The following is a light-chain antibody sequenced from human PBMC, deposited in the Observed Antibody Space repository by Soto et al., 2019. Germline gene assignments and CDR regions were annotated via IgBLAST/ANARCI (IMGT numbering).Light chain of an antibody. CDR2: DVS. J-gene: IGLJ1*01. V-gene: IGLV2-11*01. CDR3: CSYEGSYTSEV. Sequence: QSGLTQPRSVSGSPGQSVTISCTGTSSDVGGYNYVSWYQQHPGKAPKLMIYDVSKRPSGVPDRFSGSKSGNTASLTISGLQAEDEADYYCCSYEGSYTSEVFGPGPHVTVL. CDR1: SSDVGGYNY.